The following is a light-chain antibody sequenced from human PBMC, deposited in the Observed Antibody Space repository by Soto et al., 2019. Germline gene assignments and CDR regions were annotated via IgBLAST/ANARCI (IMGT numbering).Light chain of an antibody. CDR1: QSVSSN. CDR3: QQYNDRPPIT. V-gene: IGKV3D-15*01. J-gene: IGKJ5*01. Sequence: ESVLTQSPVTLSLSPWGRATLSCRASQSVSSNYLAWYQQKPGQAPRLLIYGASTRATGIPDRFSGSGSGSEFTLTISGLQSEDFAVYYCQQYNDRPPITFGQGTRLEIK. CDR2: GAS.